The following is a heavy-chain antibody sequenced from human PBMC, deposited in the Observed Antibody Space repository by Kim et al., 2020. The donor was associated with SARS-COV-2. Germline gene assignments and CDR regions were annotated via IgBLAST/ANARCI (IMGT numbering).Heavy chain of an antibody. D-gene: IGHD5-18*01. Sequence: GGSLRLSCAASGFTFSSYAMHWVRQAPGKGLEWVAVISYDGSNKSYADSVKGRFTISRDKSKHTLYLQMNSLRAEDTAVYYCARDKRIHLWSHSYFDYWGQGTLVPVSS. CDR1: GFTFSSYA. CDR3: ARDKRIHLWSHSYFDY. V-gene: IGHV3-30-3*01. J-gene: IGHJ4*02. CDR2: ISYDGSNK.